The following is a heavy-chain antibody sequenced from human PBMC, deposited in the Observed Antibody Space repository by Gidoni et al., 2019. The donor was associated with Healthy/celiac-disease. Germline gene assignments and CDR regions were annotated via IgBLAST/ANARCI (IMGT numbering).Heavy chain of an antibody. CDR3: ARDSRLLWFGELGWRFDP. CDR2: IWYDGSNK. V-gene: IGHV3-33*01. D-gene: IGHD3-10*01. Sequence: QVQLVESGGGVVQPGRSLRLSCAASGFTFSSYGMHWVRQAPGKGLEWVAVIWYDGSNKYYADSVKGRFTISRDNSKNTLYLQMNSLRAEDTAVYYCARDSRLLWFGELGWRFDPWGQGTLVTVSS. J-gene: IGHJ5*02. CDR1: GFTFSSYG.